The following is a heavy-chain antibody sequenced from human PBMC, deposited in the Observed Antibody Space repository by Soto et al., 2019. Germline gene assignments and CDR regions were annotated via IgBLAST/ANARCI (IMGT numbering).Heavy chain of an antibody. CDR3: ARDVGMASRPYLDY. D-gene: IGHD6-6*01. Sequence: ALVKVSCKASGYTFTTYYMYWVRQAPGQGLEWMGIINPSGGSTSFAQKFQGRVTMTRDTSTSTVYMELISLTSEDTAVYYCARDVGMASRPYLDYWGQGTLVTVS. CDR1: GYTFTTYY. J-gene: IGHJ4*02. V-gene: IGHV1-46*01. CDR2: INPSGGST.